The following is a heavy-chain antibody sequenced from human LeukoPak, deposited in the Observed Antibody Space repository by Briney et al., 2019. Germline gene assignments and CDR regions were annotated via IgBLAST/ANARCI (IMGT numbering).Heavy chain of an antibody. V-gene: IGHV3-30*04. Sequence: GRSLRLSCAASGFTFSSYAMHWVRQAPGKGVEWVAVISYDGSNKYYADSVKGRFTISRDNSKNTLYLQMNSLRAEDTAVYYCAKWIKAFDIWGQGTMVTVSS. CDR2: ISYDGSNK. CDR3: AKWIKAFDI. D-gene: IGHD5-12*01. CDR1: GFTFSSYA. J-gene: IGHJ3*02.